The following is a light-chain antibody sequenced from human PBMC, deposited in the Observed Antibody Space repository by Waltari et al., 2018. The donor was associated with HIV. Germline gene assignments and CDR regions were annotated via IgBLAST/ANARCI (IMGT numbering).Light chain of an antibody. Sequence: EIVMTQSPATLSVSPGERATLSCRASQSVSSNLAWYQQKPGQAPRLLIYGASTRATGIPARFSGSGSGTEFTLTNSSLQSEDFAVYYGQQYNNWPPWKFGQGTKVEIK. J-gene: IGKJ1*01. CDR2: GAS. CDR3: QQYNNWPPWK. CDR1: QSVSSN. V-gene: IGKV3-15*01.